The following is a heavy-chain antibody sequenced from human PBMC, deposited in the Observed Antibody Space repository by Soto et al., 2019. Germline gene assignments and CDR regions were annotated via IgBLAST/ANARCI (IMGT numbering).Heavy chain of an antibody. Sequence: SGPTLVNPTQTVTLTCTFSGFSLSTTGVGVGWIRQPPGKALEWLGVIYWDDDKRYSPTLKGRLIITKDTSKNQVVLTMTNMDPVDTATYHCANATRVGQYRDIALDYWGQGTLVTVSS. CDR3: ANATRVGQYRDIALDY. CDR1: GFSLSTTGVG. CDR2: IYWDDDK. J-gene: IGHJ4*02. V-gene: IGHV2-5*02. D-gene: IGHD3-9*01.